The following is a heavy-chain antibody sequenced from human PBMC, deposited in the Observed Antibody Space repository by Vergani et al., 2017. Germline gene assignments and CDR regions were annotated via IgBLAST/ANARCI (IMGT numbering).Heavy chain of an antibody. Sequence: QVQLVESGGGLVQPGRSLRLSCAASGFTFNQYGMHWVRQAPGKGLEWVAVTWYDGNNKQYADSVKGRFTISRDNSKSTMYLQMNSLRDEDTGVYYCARDLRLLCNRFDPWGQGTLVTVSS. CDR3: ARDLRLLCNRFDP. D-gene: IGHD3-10*02. CDR1: GFTFNQYG. CDR2: TWYDGNNK. V-gene: IGHV3-33*01. J-gene: IGHJ5*02.